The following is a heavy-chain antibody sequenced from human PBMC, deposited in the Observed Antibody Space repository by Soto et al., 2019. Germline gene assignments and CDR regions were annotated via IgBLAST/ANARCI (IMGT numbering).Heavy chain of an antibody. Sequence: SVKVSCKASGGTFRNYPINWVRQAPGQGLEWIGSIFPLTDIPDYAQKFQARLTISADKSTSTAYMELSRLTSDDTAMYFCARGPLVVLNYFESWGQGTLVTVSS. CDR3: ARGPLVVLNYFES. CDR2: IFPLTDIP. V-gene: IGHV1-69*04. J-gene: IGHJ4*02. CDR1: GGTFRNYP.